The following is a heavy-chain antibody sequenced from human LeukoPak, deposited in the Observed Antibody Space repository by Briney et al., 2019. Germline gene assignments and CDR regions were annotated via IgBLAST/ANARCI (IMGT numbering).Heavy chain of an antibody. CDR2: IHYSGTT. V-gene: IGHV4-59*08. D-gene: IGHD3-10*01. Sequence: PSETLSLTCTVSGGSISGYFWSWIRQPPGKGLEWIGYIHYSGTTNYNPSLNSRVTISVDTSKNQSSLRLSSVTAADTAVYYCARYGITIVRGGKYYFDSWGQGTLVTVSS. CDR3: ARYGITIVRGGKYYFDS. CDR1: GGSISGYF. J-gene: IGHJ4*02.